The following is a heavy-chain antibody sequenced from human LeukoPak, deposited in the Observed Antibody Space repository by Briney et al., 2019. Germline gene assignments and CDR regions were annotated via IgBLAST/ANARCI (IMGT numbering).Heavy chain of an antibody. CDR3: ARHRPGPYDY. CDR2: IYYSGST. Sequence: SETLSLTCTVSGGSISSYYWSWIRQPPGKGLGWIGYIYYSGSTNYNPSLKSRVTISVDTSKNQFSLKLSSVTAADTAVYYCARHRPGPYDYWGQGTLATVSS. V-gene: IGHV4-59*08. J-gene: IGHJ4*02. CDR1: GGSISSYY.